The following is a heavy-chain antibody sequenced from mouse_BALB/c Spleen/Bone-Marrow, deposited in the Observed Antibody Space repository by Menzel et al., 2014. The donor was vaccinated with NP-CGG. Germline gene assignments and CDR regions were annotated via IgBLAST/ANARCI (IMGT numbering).Heavy chain of an antibody. D-gene: IGHD3-1*01. Sequence: EVQLQQSGTVLARPGAAVKMSCKASGYTFSNYWMHWVKQRPGQGLEWIRTIYPGNSDTTYNQKFKGKAKPTAVTSTSTAYMELSSLTNEDSAVYYCTTLARSDFDYWGQGTTLTVSS. CDR2: IYPGNSDT. CDR1: GYTFSNYW. V-gene: IGHV1-5*01. J-gene: IGHJ2*01. CDR3: TTLARSDFDY.